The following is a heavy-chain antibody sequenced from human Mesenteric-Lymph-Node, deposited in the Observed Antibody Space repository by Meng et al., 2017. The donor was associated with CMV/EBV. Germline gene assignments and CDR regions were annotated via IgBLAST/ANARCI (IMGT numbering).Heavy chain of an antibody. J-gene: IGHJ6*02. Sequence: ASVKVSCKASGYTFTDYHMFWVRQAPGQGLEWMGWISGYNGNTDYAQKFQGRVTMTTDTSTSTIYMEVRSLRSDDTAVYYCARDRVTSTGAHHYCYGMDVWGQGTTVTVSS. V-gene: IGHV1-18*04. CDR3: ARDRVTSTGAHHYCYGMDV. D-gene: IGHD3-10*01. CDR2: ISGYNGNT. CDR1: GYTFTDYH.